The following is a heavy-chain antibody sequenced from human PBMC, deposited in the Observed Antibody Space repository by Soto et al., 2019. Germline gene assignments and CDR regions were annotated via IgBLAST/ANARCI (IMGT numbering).Heavy chain of an antibody. CDR2: ISGYNGNT. D-gene: IGHD1-1*01. Sequence: QVQLVQSGAEVKTPGASVKVSCKASGYTFTSYGISWVRQAPGQGLEWMGWISGYNGNTNYAQKFQGRVTMTTDTPTSTAFMELRSLRSDDTAVYYCARVPRGAWYTHLPYWGQGTLVTVSS. CDR1: GYTFTSYG. V-gene: IGHV1-18*04. J-gene: IGHJ4*02. CDR3: ARVPRGAWYTHLPY.